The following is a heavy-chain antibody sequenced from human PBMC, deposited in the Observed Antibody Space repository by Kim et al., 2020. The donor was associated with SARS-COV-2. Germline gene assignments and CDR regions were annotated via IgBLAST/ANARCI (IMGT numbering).Heavy chain of an antibody. D-gene: IGHD6-13*01. CDR3: SRRETRDRFYSG. CDR1: GDSMSADY. V-gene: IGHV4-59*08. Sequence: SETLSLTCTVSGDSMSADYWNWIRQSPGKGLEWIGYVYFRGTTSYNPSLKSRVTISIDMSKSQFSLKLNSVSAADTAVDYCSRRETRDRFYSGWG. J-gene: IGHJ1*01. CDR2: VYFRGTT.